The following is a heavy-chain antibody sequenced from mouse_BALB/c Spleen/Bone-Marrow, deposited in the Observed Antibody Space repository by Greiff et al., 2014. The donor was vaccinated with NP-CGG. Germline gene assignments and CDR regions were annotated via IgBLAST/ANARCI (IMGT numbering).Heavy chain of an antibody. CDR1: GYVFTSYN. D-gene: IGHD1-1*01. CDR3: ARELSRAMDY. Sequence: VQLQQSGPELVKPGASVKVSCKASGYVFTSYNMFWVKQSHGKSLEWIGYIDPYSGGTNYNQKFKGKATLTVDKSSNTAYMHLNSLISEDSAVYYCARELSRAMDYWGQGTSVTVSS. CDR2: IDPYSGGT. V-gene: IGHV1S135*01. J-gene: IGHJ4*01.